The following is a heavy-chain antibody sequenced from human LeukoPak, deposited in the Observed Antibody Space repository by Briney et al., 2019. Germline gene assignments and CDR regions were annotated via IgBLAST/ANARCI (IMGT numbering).Heavy chain of an antibody. Sequence: GGSLRLSCAASGFTFSSYSVNWVRQAPGKGLEWVSYISSSSSTIYYADSVKGRFTISRDNSKNTLYLQMNSLRAEDTAVYYCAKGRGGSIDYWGQGTLVTVSS. CDR2: ISSSSSTI. CDR1: GFTFSSYS. CDR3: AKGRGGSIDY. V-gene: IGHV3-48*01. J-gene: IGHJ4*02. D-gene: IGHD3-16*01.